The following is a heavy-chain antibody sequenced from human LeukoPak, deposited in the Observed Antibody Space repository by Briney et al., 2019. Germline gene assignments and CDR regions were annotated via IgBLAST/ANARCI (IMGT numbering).Heavy chain of an antibody. CDR1: GFTFSSYA. Sequence: GGSLRLSCVASGFTFSSYAMHWVRQAPGKGLEWVAVISYDGSNKYYADSVKGRFTISRDNSKNTLYLQMNSLRAEDTAVYYCAKDSTGSSGYSDYWGQGTLVTVSS. D-gene: IGHD3-22*01. CDR3: AKDSTGSSGYSDY. J-gene: IGHJ4*02. V-gene: IGHV3-30-3*01. CDR2: ISYDGSNK.